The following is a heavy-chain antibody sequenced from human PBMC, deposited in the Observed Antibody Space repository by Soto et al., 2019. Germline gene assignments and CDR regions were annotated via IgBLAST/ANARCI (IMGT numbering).Heavy chain of an antibody. CDR3: VPLGGVYDAFDI. CDR2: IWYDGSNK. V-gene: IGHV3-33*01. D-gene: IGHD3-16*01. CDR1: GFTFSSYG. J-gene: IGHJ3*02. Sequence: QVQLVESGGGVVQPGRSLRLSCAASGFTFSSYGMHWVRQAPGKGLEWVAVIWYDGSNKYYADSVKGRFTISRDNSKNTLYLQMNSLRAEDMAVYFCVPLGGVYDAFDIWGQGTMATVSS.